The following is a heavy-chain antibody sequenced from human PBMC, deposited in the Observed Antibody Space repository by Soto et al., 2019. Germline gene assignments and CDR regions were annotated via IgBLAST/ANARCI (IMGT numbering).Heavy chain of an antibody. CDR3: ARDPIAAAGPFFDY. CDR2: ISSSSSYI. CDR1: GFTFSSYS. V-gene: IGHV3-21*01. D-gene: IGHD6-13*01. J-gene: IGHJ4*02. Sequence: PGGSLRLSCAASGFTFSSYSMNWVRQAPGKGLEWVSSISSSSSYIYYADSVKGRFTISRDNAKNSLYLQMNSLRAEDTAVYYCARDPIAAAGPFFDYWGQGTLVTVSS.